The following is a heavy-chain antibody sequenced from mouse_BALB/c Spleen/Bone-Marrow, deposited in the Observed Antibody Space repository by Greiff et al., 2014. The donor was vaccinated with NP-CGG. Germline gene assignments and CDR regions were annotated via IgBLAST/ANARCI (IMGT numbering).Heavy chain of an antibody. J-gene: IGHJ4*01. CDR2: LWADGST. D-gene: IGHD1-2*01. CDR1: GFSLTTYG. V-gene: IGHV2-9*02. CDR3: ARITTATGAMDY. Sequence: VKLMESGPGLVAPSQSLSITCTVSGFSLTTYGVHWVRQPPGKGLEWLGVLWADGSTNYNSALMSRLSISKDNSKSQVFLKMNSLQTDDTAMYYCARITTATGAMDYWGRGTSVTVSS.